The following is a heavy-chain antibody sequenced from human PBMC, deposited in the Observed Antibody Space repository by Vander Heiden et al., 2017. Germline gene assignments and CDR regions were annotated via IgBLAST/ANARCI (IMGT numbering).Heavy chain of an antibody. V-gene: IGHV3-23*01. Sequence: GEGLEWVAAISGSGGSTYNADSVKGRFTISRDNSKNPLFLQMNSLRAEDTAIYYCARCKCGGDRTLDYWGQGTRVTVSS. CDR2: ISGSGGST. D-gene: IGHD2-21*02. CDR3: ARCKCGGDRTLDY. J-gene: IGHJ4*02.